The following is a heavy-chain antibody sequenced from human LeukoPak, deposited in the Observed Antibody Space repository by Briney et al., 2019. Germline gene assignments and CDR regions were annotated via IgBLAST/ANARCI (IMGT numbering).Heavy chain of an antibody. Sequence: GGSLRLSCAASGFTFSSYWMSWVRQAPGKGLEWVANIKQDGSEKYYVDSVKGRFTISRDNAKNSLYLQMNSLRAEDTAVYYCAREESDRFSGSLAYWGQGTLITVSS. V-gene: IGHV3-7*01. CDR1: GFTFSSYW. CDR2: IKQDGSEK. CDR3: AREESDRFSGSLAY. D-gene: IGHD1-26*01. J-gene: IGHJ4*02.